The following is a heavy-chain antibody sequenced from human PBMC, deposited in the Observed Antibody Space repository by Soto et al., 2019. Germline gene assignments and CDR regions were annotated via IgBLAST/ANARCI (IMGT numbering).Heavy chain of an antibody. CDR3: ARGTNKVVKRWNWFDP. Sequence: GASVEVSCKASGGTFSSYAISWVRQAPGQGLEWMGGIIPIFGTANYAQKFQGRVTITADGSTSTAYMELSSLRSEDTAVYYCARGTNKVVKRWNWFDPWGQGTLVTVSS. J-gene: IGHJ5*02. V-gene: IGHV1-69*13. CDR2: IIPIFGTA. CDR1: GGTFSSYA. D-gene: IGHD2-15*01.